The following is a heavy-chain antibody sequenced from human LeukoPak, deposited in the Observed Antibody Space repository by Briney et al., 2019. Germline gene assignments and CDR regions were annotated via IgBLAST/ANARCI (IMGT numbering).Heavy chain of an antibody. CDR2: ISWNSGSI. Sequence: PGRSLRLSCAASGFTFDDYAMHWVRQAPGKGLEWVSGISWNSGSIGYADSVKGRFTISRDNAKNSLYLQMNSLRAEDTAVYYCARESGSVTSEVDFDYWGQGTLVTVSS. CDR3: ARESGSVTSEVDFDY. J-gene: IGHJ4*02. V-gene: IGHV3-9*01. CDR1: GFTFDDYA. D-gene: IGHD4-17*01.